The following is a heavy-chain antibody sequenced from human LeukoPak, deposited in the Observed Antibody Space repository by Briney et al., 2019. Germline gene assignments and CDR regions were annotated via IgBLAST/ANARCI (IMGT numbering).Heavy chain of an antibody. V-gene: IGHV4-61*01. CDR1: GGSVSSGSYY. D-gene: IGHD3-10*01. J-gene: IGHJ4*02. CDR2: IYYSGST. CDR3: ASYYGSGFDY. Sequence: SETLSLTCTVSGGSVSSGSYYWSWIRQPPGKGLEWIGYIYYSGSTNYNPSLKSRVTISVDTSKNQFSLKLSSVTAADTAVYYCASYYGSGFDYWGQGTLVTVSS.